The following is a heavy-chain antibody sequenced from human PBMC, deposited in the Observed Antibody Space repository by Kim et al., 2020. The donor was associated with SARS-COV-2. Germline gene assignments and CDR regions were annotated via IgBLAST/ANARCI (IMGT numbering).Heavy chain of an antibody. CDR3: ARVGGARLSSTSFDY. Sequence: KLQGRVTMTTDTSTSTAYMELRSLRSDDTAVYYCARVGGARLSSTSFDYWGQGTLVTVSS. V-gene: IGHV1-18*01. J-gene: IGHJ4*02. D-gene: IGHD3-10*01.